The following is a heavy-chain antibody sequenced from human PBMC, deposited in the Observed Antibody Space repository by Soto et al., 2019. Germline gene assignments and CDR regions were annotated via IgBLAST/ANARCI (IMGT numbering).Heavy chain of an antibody. D-gene: IGHD3-10*01. V-gene: IGHV1-69*01. CDR3: ARDLEFRDGNISHLDY. CDR2: IMPIIGTA. Sequence: QVQLVQSGAEVKKPGSSVKVSCKASGGTFSSHVFNWVRQAPGQGLEWMGGIMPIIGTANYAQKFQGRVTTTADESTSTAYMELISLRSEDTAVYYCARDLEFRDGNISHLDYWGQGTLVTVSS. CDR1: GGTFSSHV. J-gene: IGHJ4*02.